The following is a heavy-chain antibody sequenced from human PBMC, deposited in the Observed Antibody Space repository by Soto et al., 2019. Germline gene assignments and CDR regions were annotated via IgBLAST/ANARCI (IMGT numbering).Heavy chain of an antibody. J-gene: IGHJ4*02. CDR3: ARIFVVAAPNFEH. V-gene: IGHV2-26*01. CDR1: GFSLSNARMG. CDR2: IFSNDEK. D-gene: IGHD2-15*01. Sequence: QVTLKESGPVLVKPTETLTLTCTVSGFSLSNARMGVSWIRQPPGKALEWLAHIFSNDEKSYSTSLKSRLTIPKDTLQSQVVLNMTHMEPVDTATYFCARIFVVAAPNFEHWGQGTLVTVSS.